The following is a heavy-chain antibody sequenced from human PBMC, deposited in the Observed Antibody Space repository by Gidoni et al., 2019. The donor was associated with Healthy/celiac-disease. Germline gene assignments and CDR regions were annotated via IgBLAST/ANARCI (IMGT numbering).Heavy chain of an antibody. CDR2: IIPIFGTA. J-gene: IGHJ3*02. D-gene: IGHD2-2*02. CDR1: GGTFSSYA. CDR3: GVGCSSTSCYTPFNAFDI. Sequence: QVQLVQSGAEVKKPGSSVKVSCKASGGTFSSYAISWVRQAPGQGLEWMGGIIPIFGTANYAQKFQGRVTITADESTSTAYMELSSLRSEDTAVYYCGVGCSSTSCYTPFNAFDIWGQGTMVTVSS. V-gene: IGHV1-69*01.